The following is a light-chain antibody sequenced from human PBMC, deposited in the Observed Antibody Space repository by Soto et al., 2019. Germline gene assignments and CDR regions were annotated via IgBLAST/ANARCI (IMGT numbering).Light chain of an antibody. J-gene: IGKJ3*01. CDR2: STS. Sequence: EIVLTQSPGTPSLSPGEAAPVSCRVSQSINSKSLVWYQRKFGQAPRLLIYSTSSRATGTPDRFSGSGSGTDFTLSISRLEPEDFAVYYCQHYGASFIFGPGTKVDI. V-gene: IGKV3-20*01. CDR3: QHYGASFI. CDR1: QSINSKS.